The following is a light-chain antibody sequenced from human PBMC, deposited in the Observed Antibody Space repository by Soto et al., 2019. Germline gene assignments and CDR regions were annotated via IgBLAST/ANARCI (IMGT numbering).Light chain of an antibody. CDR2: AAS. Sequence: EIPMTQSPSSLSASVGDRVTITCRASQSISSYLNWYQQKPGKAPKLLIYAASSLQSGVPSRFSGSGSGTDFTLTIRSLQPEDFATYYCQQSYSTPRVTFGQGTRLEIK. J-gene: IGKJ5*01. CDR1: QSISSY. V-gene: IGKV1-39*01. CDR3: QQSYSTPRVT.